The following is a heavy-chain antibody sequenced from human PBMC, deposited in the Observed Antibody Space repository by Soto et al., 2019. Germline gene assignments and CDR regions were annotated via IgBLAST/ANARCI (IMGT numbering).Heavy chain of an antibody. CDR1: GFTFSSYA. J-gene: IGHJ3*02. CDR2: ISGSGGST. CDR3: AKGHLLLRYFDWLLYPAAFDI. Sequence: EVQLLESGGGLVQPGGSLRLSCAASGFTFSSYAMSWVRQAPGKGLEWVSAISGSGGSTYYADSVKGRFTISRDNSKNTLYLQMNSLRAEDTAVYYCAKGHLLLRYFDWLLYPAAFDIWGQGTMVTVSS. D-gene: IGHD3-9*01. V-gene: IGHV3-23*01.